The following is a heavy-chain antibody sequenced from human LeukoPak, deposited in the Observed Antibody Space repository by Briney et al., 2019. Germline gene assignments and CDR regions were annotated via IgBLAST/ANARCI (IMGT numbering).Heavy chain of an antibody. CDR3: ARESRIAAAGCFDY. V-gene: IGHV3-30*02. Sequence: GGSLRLSCAASGFTFSNFGMHWVRQAPGKGLEWVAFIRYDGSNKYYADSVKGRFTISRDNSKNTLYLQMDSLRAEDTAVYYCARESRIAAAGCFDYWGQGTLVTVSS. D-gene: IGHD6-13*01. CDR1: GFTFSNFG. J-gene: IGHJ4*02. CDR2: IRYDGSNK.